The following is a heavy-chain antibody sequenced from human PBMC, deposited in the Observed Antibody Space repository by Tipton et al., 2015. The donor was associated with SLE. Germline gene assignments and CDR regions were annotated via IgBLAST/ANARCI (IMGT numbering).Heavy chain of an antibody. CDR1: GGSISSSSYY. J-gene: IGHJ6*03. V-gene: IGHV4-39*07. CDR3: ARGSFMDV. Sequence: TLSLTCTVSGGSISSSSYYWGWIRQPPGKGLEWIGSIYHGGSTYSNPSLKSRVTISVDTSKNQFSLRLSSVTAADTAVYYCARGSFMDVWGKGTTVTVSS. CDR2: IYHGGST.